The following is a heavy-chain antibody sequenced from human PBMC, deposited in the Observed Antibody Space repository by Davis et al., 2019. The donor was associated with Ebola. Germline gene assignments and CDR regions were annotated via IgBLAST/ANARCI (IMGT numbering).Heavy chain of an antibody. CDR3: ARGPGI. J-gene: IGHJ4*02. V-gene: IGHV1-3*01. Sequence: ASVPVSCKASGFTFTRYGIHWVRRPPGQRPACMGWINAGNGNTRATQKVQARVTISRDTSAGTAYMALNSLSSGDTAVYYCARGPGIWGQGTLVTVSS. D-gene: IGHD1-26*01. CDR2: INAGNGNT. CDR1: GFTFTRYG.